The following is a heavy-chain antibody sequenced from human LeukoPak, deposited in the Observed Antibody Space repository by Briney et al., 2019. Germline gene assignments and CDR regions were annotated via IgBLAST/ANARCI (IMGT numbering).Heavy chain of an antibody. CDR1: GYTFTSYG. J-gene: IGHJ5*02. Sequence: ASVKVSCKASGYTFTSYGISWVRQAPGQGLEWTGWISAYNGNTNYAQKLQGRVTMTTDTSTSTAYMELRSLRSDDTAVYYCARAYGIYCSSTSCSYNRFDPWGQGTLVTVSS. D-gene: IGHD2-2*01. CDR3: ARAYGIYCSSTSCSYNRFDP. CDR2: ISAYNGNT. V-gene: IGHV1-18*01.